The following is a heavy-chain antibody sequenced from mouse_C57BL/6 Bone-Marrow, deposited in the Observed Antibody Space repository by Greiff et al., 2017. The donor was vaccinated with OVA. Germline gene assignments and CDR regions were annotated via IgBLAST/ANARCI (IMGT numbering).Heavy chain of an antibody. CDR3: ARPSYYAYQAWFAY. Sequence: EVQLVESGGGLVQPGGSLKLSCAASGFTFSDYYMYWVRQTPEKRLEWVAYISNGGGSTYYPDTVKGRFTISRDNAKNTLYLQMSRLKSEDTAMYYCARPSYYAYQAWFAYWGQGTLVTVSA. D-gene: IGHD2-10*01. CDR2: ISNGGGST. V-gene: IGHV5-12*01. CDR1: GFTFSDYY. J-gene: IGHJ3*01.